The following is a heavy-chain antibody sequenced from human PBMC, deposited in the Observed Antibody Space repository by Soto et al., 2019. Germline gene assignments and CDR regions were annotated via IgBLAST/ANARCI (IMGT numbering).Heavy chain of an antibody. Sequence: GESLKISCKGSGYSFSTHCFGCVHQMPGKGLEWMGIIYPGDSDARYSPSFKGQVTISVDESTTTAFLQWSSLKASDTAMYFCARSQFDYVWGTSGYFDSWGQRTLVTVSS. CDR2: IYPGDSDA. J-gene: IGHJ4*02. CDR1: GYSFSTHC. CDR3: ARSQFDYVWGTSGYFDS. D-gene: IGHD3-16*01. V-gene: IGHV5-51*07.